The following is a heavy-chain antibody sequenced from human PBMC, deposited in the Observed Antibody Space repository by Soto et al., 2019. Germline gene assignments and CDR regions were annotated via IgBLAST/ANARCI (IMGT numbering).Heavy chain of an antibody. CDR3: ARDETYSSYFFDY. J-gene: IGHJ4*02. V-gene: IGHV1-18*04. D-gene: IGHD1-26*01. CDR1: GYLFNSYG. CDR2: ISGYNAKT. Sequence: QVPLVQSGAEVKQPGASVKVSCKTSGYLFNSYGLSWVRQAPGQGLEWMGWISGYNAKTTYEQKFQGRVIMTIDTSTSTAYMELRSLRFDDTAVYYCARDETYSSYFFDYWGQGTLVSVSS.